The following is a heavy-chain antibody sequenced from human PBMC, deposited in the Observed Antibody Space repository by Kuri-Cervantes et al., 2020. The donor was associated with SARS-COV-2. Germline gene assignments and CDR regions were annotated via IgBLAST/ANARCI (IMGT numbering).Heavy chain of an antibody. J-gene: IGHJ6*02. CDR3: AKDLSYSSSPGYYYYYYGMDV. D-gene: IGHD6-6*01. CDR1: GFTFSTYA. CDR2: ISGSGGST. Sequence: GGSLRPSCAASGFTFSTYAMSWVRQAPGKGLEWVSAISGSGGSTYYADSVKGRFTISRDNSKTTLYLQMNSLRAEDTAVYYCAKDLSYSSSPGYYYYYYGMDVWGQGTTVTVSS. V-gene: IGHV3-23*01.